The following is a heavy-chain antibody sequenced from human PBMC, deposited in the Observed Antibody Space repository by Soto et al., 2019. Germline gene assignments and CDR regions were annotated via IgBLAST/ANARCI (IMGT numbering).Heavy chain of an antibody. V-gene: IGHV1-69*13. CDR2: IIPIFGTA. CDR3: AYSSSLREYY. CDR1: GGTLSSYA. Sequence: ASVKVSCKASGGTLSSYAISWVRQAPGQGLEWMGGIIPIFGTANYAQKFQGRVTITADESTSTAYMELSSLRSEDTAVYYCAYSSSLREYYWGQGTLVTVSS. J-gene: IGHJ4*02. D-gene: IGHD6-6*01.